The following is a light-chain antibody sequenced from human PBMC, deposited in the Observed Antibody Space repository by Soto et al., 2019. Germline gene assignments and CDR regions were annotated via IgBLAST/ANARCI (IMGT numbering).Light chain of an antibody. Sequence: QSVLTQPASVPGSPGQSITISCTGTSSDVGGYNYVSWYQQHPGKAPKLMIYDVSNRPSGVSNRFSGSKSGNTASLTISELQAEDEADYYCSSYTSSSTLAVFGTGTKVTVL. CDR1: SSDVGGYNY. V-gene: IGLV2-14*01. CDR2: DVS. J-gene: IGLJ1*01. CDR3: SSYTSSSTLAV.